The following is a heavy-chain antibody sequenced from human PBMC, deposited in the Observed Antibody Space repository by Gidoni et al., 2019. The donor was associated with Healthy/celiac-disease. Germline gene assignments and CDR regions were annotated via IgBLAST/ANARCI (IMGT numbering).Heavy chain of an antibody. CDR1: GYTFTSSG. Sequence: QVQLVQSGAEVKKPGASVKVSCKASGYTFTSSGISWVRQAPGQGLEWMGWISAYNGNTNYAQKLQGRVTMTTDTSTSTAYMELRSLRSDDTAVYYCARDWAIAAADPGIGLDYWGQGTLVTVSS. CDR2: ISAYNGNT. CDR3: ARDWAIAAADPGIGLDY. D-gene: IGHD6-13*01. J-gene: IGHJ4*02. V-gene: IGHV1-18*01.